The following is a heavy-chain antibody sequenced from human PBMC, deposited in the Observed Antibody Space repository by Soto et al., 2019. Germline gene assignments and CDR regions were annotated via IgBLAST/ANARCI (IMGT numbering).Heavy chain of an antibody. Sequence: QVQLQESGPGLVKPSQTLSLTCTVSGGSIRSEDYYWSWIRQPPGKGLEWIGYISYSGSTAYKSSLRNRVIISVDTSKNQVSLKLNSATAADTAVYYCASGVGGLGGSSGWPDYAFDVWGQGTMVIVSS. D-gene: IGHD6-19*01. CDR1: GGSIRSEDYY. CDR2: ISYSGST. V-gene: IGHV4-30-4*01. J-gene: IGHJ3*01. CDR3: ASGVGGLGGSSGWPDYAFDV.